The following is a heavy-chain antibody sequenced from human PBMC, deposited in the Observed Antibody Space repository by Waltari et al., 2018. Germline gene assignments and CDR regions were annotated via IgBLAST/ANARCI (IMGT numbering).Heavy chain of an antibody. D-gene: IGHD2-21*02. CDR1: GYTFTNYD. V-gene: IGHV1-8*01. Sequence: QVQLVQSGAEVKKPGASVKVSCKASGYTFTNYDINWVRQATGQGRGWMGWMNPNPSNTGYAQKFRGRVTMTRSTAISTAYVELSSLRSEDTAVYYCGRAPHGVTMLGYWGQGTLVTVSS. CDR2: MNPNPSNT. CDR3: GRAPHGVTMLGY. J-gene: IGHJ4*02.